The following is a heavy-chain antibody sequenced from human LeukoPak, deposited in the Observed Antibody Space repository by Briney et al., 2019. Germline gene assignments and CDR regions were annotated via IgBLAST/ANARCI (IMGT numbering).Heavy chain of an antibody. CDR2: IYYSGST. CDR3: ARGGQTFRFGVGFRPFDY. V-gene: IGHV4-59*01. CDR1: GGSFSGYY. Sequence: SETLSLTCAVYGGSFSGYYWSWIRQPPGKGLEWIGYIYYSGSTNYNPSLKSRVTISVDTSKNQFSLKLSSVTAADTAVYYCARGGQTFRFGVGFRPFDYWGQGTLVTVSS. J-gene: IGHJ4*02. D-gene: IGHD3-3*01.